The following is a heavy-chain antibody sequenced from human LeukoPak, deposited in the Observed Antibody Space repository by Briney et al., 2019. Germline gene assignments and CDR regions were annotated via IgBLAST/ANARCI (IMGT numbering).Heavy chain of an antibody. D-gene: IGHD6-19*01. J-gene: IGHJ4*02. CDR2: IYYSGNT. CDR1: GGSISGSSYY. V-gene: IGHV4-39*01. CDR3: ARQAVADNGFDY. Sequence: SETLSLTCTVSGGSISGSSYYWGWLRQPPGKGLEWIGTIYYSGNTYYNPSLKSRVSISVDTSKKQFSLKLSSVTAADTAVYYCARQAVADNGFDYWGQGTLVTVSS.